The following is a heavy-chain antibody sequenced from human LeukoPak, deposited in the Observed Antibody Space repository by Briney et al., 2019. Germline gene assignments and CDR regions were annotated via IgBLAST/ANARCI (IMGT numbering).Heavy chain of an antibody. CDR1: GYSITSSSW. J-gene: IGHJ4*02. D-gene: IGHD3-10*01. Sequence: PSETLSLTCTVSGYSITSSSWWGWIRQPPGKGLEWIGYIYHSGTTYYNPSLQSRVTMSVDTSKNQFSLKLSSVTAVDTAVYYCARKENVYYYFDYWGQGTLVTVSS. CDR2: IYHSGTT. CDR3: ARKENVYYYFDY. V-gene: IGHV4-28*01.